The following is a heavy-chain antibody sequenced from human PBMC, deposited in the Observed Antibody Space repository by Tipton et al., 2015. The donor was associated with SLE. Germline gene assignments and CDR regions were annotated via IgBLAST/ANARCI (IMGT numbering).Heavy chain of an antibody. CDR2: IYYSGNT. Sequence: TLSLTCTVSGDSIDIIGHYWGWIRQPPGKGLEWIGSIYYSGNTYSSPSLKSRVTLSIDTSKNQFSLKQTSVTAADTAVYYCARVDHGAWRFDYWGQGTPVTVAS. V-gene: IGHV4-39*07. CDR3: ARVDHGAWRFDY. CDR1: GDSIDIIGHY. J-gene: IGHJ4*02. D-gene: IGHD4/OR15-4a*01.